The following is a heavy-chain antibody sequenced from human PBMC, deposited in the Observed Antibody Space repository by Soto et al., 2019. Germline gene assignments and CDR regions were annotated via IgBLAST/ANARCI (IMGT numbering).Heavy chain of an antibody. D-gene: IGHD6-13*01. CDR2: IIPIFGTA. CDR3: ARVGSSSSWSHYFDY. Sequence: ASVKVSCKASGGTFSSYAISWVRQAPGQGLEWMGGIIPIFGTANYSQKFQGRVTITADESTSTAYMELSSLRAEDTAVYYCARVGSSSSWSHYFDYWGHGTRVTVSS. J-gene: IGHJ4*01. V-gene: IGHV1-69*13. CDR1: GGTFSSYA.